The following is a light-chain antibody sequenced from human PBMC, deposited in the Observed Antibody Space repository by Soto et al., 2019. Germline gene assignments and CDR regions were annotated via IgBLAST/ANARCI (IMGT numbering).Light chain of an antibody. Sequence: DIVMTQSPLSLPVTPGEPASISCRSSQSLLHSNGYNYLDWYLQKPGQSPQPLIYLGSNRASGVPDRFSGSGSGTDFTLKISRVEAEDVGVYYCMQALQTQWTFGQGTKLEIK. CDR3: MQALQTQWT. J-gene: IGKJ1*01. V-gene: IGKV2-28*01. CDR1: QSLLHSNGYNY. CDR2: LGS.